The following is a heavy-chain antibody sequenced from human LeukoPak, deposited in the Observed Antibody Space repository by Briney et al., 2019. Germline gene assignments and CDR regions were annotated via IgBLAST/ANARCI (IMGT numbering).Heavy chain of an antibody. CDR3: AKDLIARRVAGTYYFDY. J-gene: IGHJ4*02. CDR2: ISGNGGST. D-gene: IGHD6-19*01. CDR1: GFTFSSYA. V-gene: IGHV3-23*01. Sequence: GGSLRLSCAASGFTFSSYAMSWVRQAPGKGLEWVSAISGNGGSTYYADSVKGRFTISRDNSKNTLYLQMNSLRAEDTAVYYCAKDLIARRVAGTYYFDYWGQGTLVTVSS.